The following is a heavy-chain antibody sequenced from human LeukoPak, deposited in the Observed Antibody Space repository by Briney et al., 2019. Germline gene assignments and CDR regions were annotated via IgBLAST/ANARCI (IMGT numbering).Heavy chain of an antibody. CDR3: ARGQALYYDYIWGSYRYTGFDY. CDR2: TNHSGST. J-gene: IGHJ4*02. CDR1: GGSFSGYY. V-gene: IGHV4-34*01. Sequence: SETLSLTCAVYGGSFSGYYWSWIRQPPGKGLEWIGETNHSGSTNYNPSLKSRVTISVDTSKNQFSLKLSSVTAADTAVYYCARGQALYYDYIWGSYRYTGFDYWGQGTLVTVSS. D-gene: IGHD3-16*02.